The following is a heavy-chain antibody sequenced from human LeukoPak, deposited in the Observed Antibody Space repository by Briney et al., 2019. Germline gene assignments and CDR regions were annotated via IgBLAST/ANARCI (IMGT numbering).Heavy chain of an antibody. CDR2: ISSSGST. CDR3: ASSFEYRSSFRPPAY. Sequence: SETLSLTCTVSGDSISSGDYYWSWIRQPAGKGLEWIGRISSSGSTNYNPSLKSRVTISVDTSKNPFSLKLSSVTAADTPLYFCASSFEYRSSFRPPAYWGHGTLVTVSS. D-gene: IGHD6-6*01. CDR1: GDSISSGDYY. V-gene: IGHV4-61*02. J-gene: IGHJ4*01.